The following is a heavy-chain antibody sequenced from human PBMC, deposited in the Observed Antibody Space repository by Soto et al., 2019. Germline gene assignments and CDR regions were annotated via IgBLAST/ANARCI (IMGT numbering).Heavy chain of an antibody. D-gene: IGHD4-17*01. CDR3: ARQATVTTWDY. CDR2: ISAYNGNT. Sequence: QVQLVQSGAEVKKPGASVKVSCKASGYTFTSYGISWVRQAPGQGLEWMGWISAYNGNTNYAQKLQGRVTMTTDTATRTAYMELRRLRSDDTAVYYCARQATVTTWDYWGQGTLVTVSS. CDR1: GYTFTSYG. J-gene: IGHJ4*02. V-gene: IGHV1-18*01.